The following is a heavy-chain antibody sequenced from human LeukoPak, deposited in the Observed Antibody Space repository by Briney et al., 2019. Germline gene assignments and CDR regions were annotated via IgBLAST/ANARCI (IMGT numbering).Heavy chain of an antibody. CDR1: GYTFTGYY. D-gene: IGHD3-22*01. Sequence: ASVKVSCKASGYTFTGYYMHWVRQAPGQGLEWMGWINPNSGGTNYAQKFQCRVTMTRDTIISTAYLELSRLRSDDTAVYYCARDYRPYYYDSSGYYYFGYWGQGTLVTVSS. CDR3: ARDYRPYYYDSSGYYYFGY. V-gene: IGHV1-2*02. CDR2: INPNSGGT. J-gene: IGHJ4*02.